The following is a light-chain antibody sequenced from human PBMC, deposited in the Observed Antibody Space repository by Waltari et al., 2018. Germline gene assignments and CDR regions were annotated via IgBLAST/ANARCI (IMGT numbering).Light chain of an antibody. J-gene: IGKJ2*01. V-gene: IGKV1-5*03. CDR2: MAS. Sequence: DIQMTQPPSTLSASVGDRVTISCRASQSVGTWLAWYQQKPGKAPKLLIYMASSLESGVPSRFSGSGSGTEFTLTISSLQPDDFATYSCQQYSSFSTFGQGTKVDI. CDR1: QSVGTW. CDR3: QQYSSFST.